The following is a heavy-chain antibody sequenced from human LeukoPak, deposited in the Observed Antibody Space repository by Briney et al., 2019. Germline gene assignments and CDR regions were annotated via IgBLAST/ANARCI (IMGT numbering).Heavy chain of an antibody. V-gene: IGHV3-21*01. CDR1: GFTFSNYK. Sequence: GESLRLSCAASGFTFSNYKMNWVRQAPGRGLEWVSSINSTSTYIYYTDSVKGRFTISRDNAKNSLYMQMNSLRAEDTAVYYCAIDPGTVDTPMVPVWDYWGQGTVVTASS. J-gene: IGHJ4*02. D-gene: IGHD5-18*01. CDR3: AIDPGTVDTPMVPVWDY. CDR2: INSTSTYI.